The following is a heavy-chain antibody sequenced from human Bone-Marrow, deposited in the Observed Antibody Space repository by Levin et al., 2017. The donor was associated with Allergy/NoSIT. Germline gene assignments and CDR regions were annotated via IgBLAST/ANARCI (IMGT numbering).Heavy chain of an antibody. CDR1: GFIVNSKY. V-gene: IGHV3-66*01. CDR2: LYTGGST. Sequence: GGSLRLSCAASGFIVNSKYMSWVRQAPGKGLEWVSVLYTGGSTYYADSVKGRFTISRDNSRNTLYLQMNSLRVEDTAIYYCARVDYGNLFDYWGQGTLVTVSS. D-gene: IGHD4-17*01. CDR3: ARVDYGNLFDY. J-gene: IGHJ4*02.